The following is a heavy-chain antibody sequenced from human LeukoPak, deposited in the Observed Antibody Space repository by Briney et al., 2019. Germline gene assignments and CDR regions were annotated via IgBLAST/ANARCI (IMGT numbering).Heavy chain of an antibody. J-gene: IGHJ6*02. CDR3: ERWRYLDV. CDR2: IDYSGSA. Sequence: SETLSLTCTVSGGSISTFYWSWVRQPPGKGLEYIGYIDYSGSANYNPSLKSRVTISVDTSKNQFSLKLSSVTAADTAIYYCERWRYLDVWGQGTTVTVSS. V-gene: IGHV4-59*01. CDR1: GGSISTFY. D-gene: IGHD3-9*01.